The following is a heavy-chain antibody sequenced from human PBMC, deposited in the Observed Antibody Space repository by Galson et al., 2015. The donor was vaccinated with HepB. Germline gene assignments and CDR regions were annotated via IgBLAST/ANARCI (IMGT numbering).Heavy chain of an antibody. V-gene: IGHV1-2*02. D-gene: IGHD1-7*01. CDR3: ASLGIMAGTMGALDI. J-gene: IGHJ2*01. CDR2: INPNSGGT. CDR1: GYTFTGYY. Sequence: SVKVSCKASGYTFTGYYMHWVRQAPGQGLEWMGWINPNSGGTNYAQKFQGRVTMTRDTSISTAYMELSRLRSDDTAVYYCASLGIMAGTMGALDIWGRGTLVTVSS.